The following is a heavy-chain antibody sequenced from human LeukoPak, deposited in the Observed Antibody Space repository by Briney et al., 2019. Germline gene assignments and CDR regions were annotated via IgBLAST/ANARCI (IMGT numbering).Heavy chain of an antibody. CDR3: ARDRGAYCGGDCYLGFDY. CDR1: GFTFSSYT. J-gene: IGHJ4*01. D-gene: IGHD2-21*02. Sequence: PAGSLRLSCAASGFTFSSYTMNWVRQAPGKGLEWVSSMDGSSGYISYADSVKGRFTISRDNAKKSLYLQMTSLTAEDTAVYYCARDRGAYCGGDCYLGFDYWGRGTLVTVSS. CDR2: MDGSSGYI. V-gene: IGHV3-21*01.